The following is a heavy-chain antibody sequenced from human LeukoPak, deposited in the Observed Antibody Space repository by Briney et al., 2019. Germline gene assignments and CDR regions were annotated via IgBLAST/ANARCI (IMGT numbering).Heavy chain of an antibody. CDR1: GFTFSSYS. V-gene: IGHV3-21*04. J-gene: IGHJ4*02. CDR2: ISSSSSYI. D-gene: IGHD6-19*01. CDR3: AREQGAYSSGWYDY. Sequence: PGGSLRLSCAASGFTFSSYSMNWVRQAPGKGLEWVSSISSSSSYIYYADSVKGRFTISRDNAKNSLYLQMNSLRAEDTAVYYCAREQGAYSSGWYDYWGQGTLVTVSS.